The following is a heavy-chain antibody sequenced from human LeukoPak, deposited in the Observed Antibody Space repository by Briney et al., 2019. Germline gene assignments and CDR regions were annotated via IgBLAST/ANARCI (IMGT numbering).Heavy chain of an antibody. CDR2: IYYSGST. V-gene: IGHV4-39*01. D-gene: IGHD6-19*01. CDR3: ARLFKVAVAKYYFDY. CDR1: GGSISSSSYY. J-gene: IGHJ4*02. Sequence: SETLSLTCTVSGGSISSSSYYWGWIRQPPGKGLEWIGSIYYSGSTYYNPSLKSRITIFVDTSRNQFSLKLSSVTAADTAVYYCARLFKVAVAKYYFDYWGQGTLVTVSS.